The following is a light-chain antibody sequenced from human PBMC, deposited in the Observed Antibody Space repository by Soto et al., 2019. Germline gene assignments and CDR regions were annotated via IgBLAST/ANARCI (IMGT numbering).Light chain of an antibody. CDR1: SSDVGSYNL. CDR3: CSYAGSSIF. CDR2: EGS. V-gene: IGLV2-23*03. Sequence: QSALTQPASVSGSPGQSITISCTGSSSDVGSYNLVSWYQQHPGKAPKFMIYEGSKRPSGVSNRFSASKSGNTASLTISGLQAEDEADYYCCSYAGSSIFFGGVTKLTVL. J-gene: IGLJ2*01.